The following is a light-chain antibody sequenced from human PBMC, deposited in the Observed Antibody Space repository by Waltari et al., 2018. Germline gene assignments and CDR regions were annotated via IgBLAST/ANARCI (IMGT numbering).Light chain of an antibody. CDR1: QSVSSY. J-gene: IGKJ3*01. CDR2: DAS. Sequence: EIVLTQSPATMSLSPGARDTLPCRASQSVSSYLAWYQQKPGQAPRRRSEDASNRATGIPARGSGSGSGTDFTLTISSLEPEDFAVYYCQQRSNWPRFTFGPGTKVDIK. V-gene: IGKV3-11*01. CDR3: QQRSNWPRFT.